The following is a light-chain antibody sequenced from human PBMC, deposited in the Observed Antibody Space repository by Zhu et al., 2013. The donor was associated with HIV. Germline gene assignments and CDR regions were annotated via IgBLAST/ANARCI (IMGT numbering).Light chain of an antibody. V-gene: IGKV3-11*01. CDR2: DTS. CDR1: HSVSSY. Sequence: EVVLTQSPATLSLSPGERATLSCRASHSVSSYLAWYQQKPSQAPRLLIYDTSNRATGIPARFSGSGSGTDFTLTISSLEPEDFAVYYCLQYGSSSWTFGQGTKVEIK. J-gene: IGKJ1*01. CDR3: LQYGSSSWT.